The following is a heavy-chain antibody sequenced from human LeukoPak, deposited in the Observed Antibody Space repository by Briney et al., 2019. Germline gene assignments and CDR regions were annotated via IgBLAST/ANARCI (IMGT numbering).Heavy chain of an antibody. CDR2: IKQDGSEK. J-gene: IGHJ4*01. Sequence: GGSLRLSCAASGFTFSSYWMTWVRQAPGKGLEWVANIKQDGSEKYYVDSVEGRFTISRDNAKSSLYLQMNNLRAEDTAVYYCARRQGAFDSWGHGTLVTVSS. CDR3: ARRQGAFDS. CDR1: GFTFSSYW. V-gene: IGHV3-7*01.